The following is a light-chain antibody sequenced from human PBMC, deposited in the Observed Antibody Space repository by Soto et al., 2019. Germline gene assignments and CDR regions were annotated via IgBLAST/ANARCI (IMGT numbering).Light chain of an antibody. CDR1: QTVRNNY. Sequence: EFVLTQSPGTLSLSPGERATLSWSASQTVRNNYLAWYQQKPGQAPRLLIYGASSRATGIPDRFSGSGSGTDFTLTISRLEPEDFAVYYCQQYGSSPITSGQGTRLEI. V-gene: IGKV3-20*01. CDR2: GAS. CDR3: QQYGSSPIT. J-gene: IGKJ5*01.